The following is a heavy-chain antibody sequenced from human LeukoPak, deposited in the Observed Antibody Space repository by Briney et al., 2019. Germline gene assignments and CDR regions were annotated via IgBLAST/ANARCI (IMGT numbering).Heavy chain of an antibody. CDR2: ISGSDGGT. Sequence: PGGSLRLSCAASGFTFSSYAMSWVRQAPGKGLEWVSGISGSDGGTYIADSVRGRFTISRDNSKNTLYLQMDSLRAEDAAVYFCPKGSMSYCSGRCYYFDYWGQGTLVTFSS. J-gene: IGHJ4*02. D-gene: IGHD2-15*01. CDR3: PKGSMSYCSGRCYYFDY. V-gene: IGHV3-23*01. CDR1: GFTFSSYA.